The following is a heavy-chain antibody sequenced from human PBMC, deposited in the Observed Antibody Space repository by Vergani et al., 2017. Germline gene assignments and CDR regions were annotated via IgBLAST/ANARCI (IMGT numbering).Heavy chain of an antibody. CDR2: IIPIFGTA. J-gene: IGHJ3*02. Sequence: QVQLVQSGAEVKKPGSSVKVSCKASGGTFSSNAISWVRQAPGQGLEWMGGIIPIFGTAKYAQKFQGRVTITADESTSTAYMELSSLRSEDTAVYYCARERRAMATIIGHDAFDIWGQGTMVTVSS. V-gene: IGHV1-69*01. CDR1: GGTFSSNA. CDR3: ARERRAMATIIGHDAFDI. D-gene: IGHD5-24*01.